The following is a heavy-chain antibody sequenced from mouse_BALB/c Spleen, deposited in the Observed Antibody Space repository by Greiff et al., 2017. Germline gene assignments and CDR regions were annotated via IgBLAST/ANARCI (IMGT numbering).Heavy chain of an antibody. V-gene: IGHV5-6-5*01. CDR3: ARGGIYDGYYDAMDY. J-gene: IGHJ4*01. Sequence: EVKVVESGGGLVKPGGSLKLSCAASGFTFSSYAMSWVRQTPEKRLEWVASISSGGSTYYPDSVKGRFTISRDNARNILYLQMSSLRSEDTAMYYCARGGIYDGYYDAMDYWGQGTSVTVSS. CDR1: GFTFSSYA. D-gene: IGHD2-3*01. CDR2: ISSGGST.